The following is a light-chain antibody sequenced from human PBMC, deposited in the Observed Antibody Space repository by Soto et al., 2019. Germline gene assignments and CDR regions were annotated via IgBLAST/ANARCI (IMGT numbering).Light chain of an antibody. CDR2: DAS. CDR3: QQYNSYSPA. Sequence: DIQMTQSPSTLSASVGHRVTITCRASQSISSWVAWYQQKPGKAPKLLIYDASSLESGVPSRFSGSGSGTEVTLTISSLQPDDFATYYCQQYNSYSPAFGQGTKV. J-gene: IGKJ1*01. V-gene: IGKV1-5*01. CDR1: QSISSW.